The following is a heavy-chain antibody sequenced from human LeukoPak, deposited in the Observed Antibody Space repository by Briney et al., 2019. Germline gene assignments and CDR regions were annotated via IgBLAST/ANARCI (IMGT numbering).Heavy chain of an antibody. Sequence: GGSLRLSCAASGFTFSSYALSWVRQAPGKGLEWVSAISGSGGSTYYADSVKGRFTISRDNSKNTLYLQMNSLRAEDTAVYYCVKELMVARQGHWFDPWGQGTLVTVSS. D-gene: IGHD2-15*01. CDR3: VKELMVARQGHWFDP. CDR2: ISGSGGST. J-gene: IGHJ5*02. CDR1: GFTFSSYA. V-gene: IGHV3-23*01.